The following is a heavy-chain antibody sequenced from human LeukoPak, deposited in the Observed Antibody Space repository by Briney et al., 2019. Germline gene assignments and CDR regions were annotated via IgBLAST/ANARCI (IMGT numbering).Heavy chain of an antibody. CDR3: ARPVRDGYNFYFDY. Sequence: SETLSLTCTVSGGSISSSSYSWGWIRKPPGKGLEWIGSIYYSGSTYYNPSLKSRVTISVDTSKNQFSLKLSSVTAADTAVYYCARPVRDGYNFYFDYWGQGTLVTVSS. CDR2: IYYSGST. J-gene: IGHJ4*02. D-gene: IGHD5-12*01. CDR1: GGSISSSSYS. V-gene: IGHV4-39*01.